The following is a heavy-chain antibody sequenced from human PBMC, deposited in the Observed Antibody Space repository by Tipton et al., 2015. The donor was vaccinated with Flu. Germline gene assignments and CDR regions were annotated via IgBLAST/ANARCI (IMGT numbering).Heavy chain of an antibody. Sequence: SLRLSCAASEFSFDTSDMHWVRQPPGKGLEWVAFTRYDGNNRYYADSVEGRFTISRDNSRNTLYLQMNSLRVEDTGVYYCAKVIPELVAGLDYWGQGTLVTVSS. J-gene: IGHJ4*02. D-gene: IGHD6-19*01. CDR3: AKVIPELVAGLDY. CDR1: EFSFDTSD. V-gene: IGHV3-30*02. CDR2: TRYDGNNR.